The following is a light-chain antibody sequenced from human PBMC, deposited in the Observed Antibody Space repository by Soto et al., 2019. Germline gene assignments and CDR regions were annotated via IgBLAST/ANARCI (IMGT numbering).Light chain of an antibody. CDR1: SSNIGTKN. V-gene: IGLV1-40*01. CDR2: ANN. CDR3: QSYDSNLNGLYV. J-gene: IGLJ1*01. Sequence: VLTQPPSVSGAPGQRVTISFAGSSSNIGTKNVHWYQHLPGAAPKVLIYANNNRPSGVPDRFSVSKSGTSASLAITGLQAEDEADYYCQSYDSNLNGLYVFGTGTKVTVL.